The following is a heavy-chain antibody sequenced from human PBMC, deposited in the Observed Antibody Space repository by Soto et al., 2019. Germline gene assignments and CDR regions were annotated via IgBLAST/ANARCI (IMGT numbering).Heavy chain of an antibody. CDR3: VRNNHGAGNYYYAMDV. Sequence: QAELVQSGAEVKKPGASVKVSCKASGYSFISHGITWVRQAPGQGLEWMGWISTSNGDTDIARRFQGDVAMTIDTSARTVYLELRRLRSDASAVYYCVRNNHGAGNYYYAMDVWGQGTTVTVSS. CDR2: ISTSNGDT. D-gene: IGHD3-10*01. J-gene: IGHJ6*02. V-gene: IGHV1-18*01. CDR1: GYSFISHG.